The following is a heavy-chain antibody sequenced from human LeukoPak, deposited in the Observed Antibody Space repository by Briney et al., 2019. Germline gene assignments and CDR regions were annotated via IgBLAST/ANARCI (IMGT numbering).Heavy chain of an antibody. Sequence: GGSLRLSCAASGFTVSSNYMSWVRQAPGKGLEWVSVIYSGGSTYYADSVKGRFTISRDNSKNTLYLQMNSLRAEDTAVYYCARGQNDYGDYYFDYWGQGTLVTVPS. CDR3: ARGQNDYGDYYFDY. V-gene: IGHV3-66*01. J-gene: IGHJ4*02. CDR1: GFTVSSNY. CDR2: IYSGGST. D-gene: IGHD4-17*01.